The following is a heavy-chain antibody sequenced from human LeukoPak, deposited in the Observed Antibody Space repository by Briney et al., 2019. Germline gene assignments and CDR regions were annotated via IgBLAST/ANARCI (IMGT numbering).Heavy chain of an antibody. Sequence: GASVKVSCKASGYTLTDYYIHWVRQAPGQGLEWMGWITPSSGGTIYAQKFQGRVTMTRDMSISTAYMELSSLRYDDTAVYYCATNILVRDIINWFDPWGQGTLVTVSS. CDR2: ITPSSGGT. J-gene: IGHJ5*02. CDR1: GYTLTDYY. CDR3: ATNILVRDIINWFDP. D-gene: IGHD3-10*01. V-gene: IGHV1-2*02.